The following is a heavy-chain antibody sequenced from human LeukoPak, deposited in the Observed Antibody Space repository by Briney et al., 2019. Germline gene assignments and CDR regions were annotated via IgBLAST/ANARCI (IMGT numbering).Heavy chain of an antibody. D-gene: IGHD3-3*01. Sequence: SETLSLTCTVSGGSISSGGYYWSWIRQHPGKGLEWIGYIYYSGSTYYNPSLKSRVTISVDTSKNQFSLKLSSVTAADTAVYYCARKLVARGVVIRGYFDYWGQGTLVTVSS. CDR3: ARKLVARGVVIRGYFDY. V-gene: IGHV4-31*03. CDR2: IYYSGST. CDR1: GGSISSGGYY. J-gene: IGHJ4*02.